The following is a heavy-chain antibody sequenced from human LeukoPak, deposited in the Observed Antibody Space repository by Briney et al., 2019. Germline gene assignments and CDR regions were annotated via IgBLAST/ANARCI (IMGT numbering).Heavy chain of an antibody. CDR3: ARSPGIVVVPAARPDGAFDI. CDR2: IYTSGST. CDR1: GGSISSGSYY. D-gene: IGHD2-2*02. J-gene: IGHJ3*02. V-gene: IGHV4-61*02. Sequence: SQTLSLTCTVSGGSISSGSYYWSWIRQPAGKGLEWIGRIYTSGSTNYNPSLKGRVTISVDTSKNQFSLKLSSVTAADTAVYYCARSPGIVVVPAARPDGAFDIWGQGTMATVSS.